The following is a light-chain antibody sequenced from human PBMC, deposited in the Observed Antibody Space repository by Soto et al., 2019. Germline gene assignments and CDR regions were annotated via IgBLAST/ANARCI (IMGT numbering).Light chain of an antibody. Sequence: QSVLTQPRSVSGSPGQSVTISCTGTSSDVGGYNYVSWYQQHPGKAPKLMIYDVSKRPSGVPDRFSGSKSGNTVSLTISGLQAEDEADYYCCSYAGIQEVFGTGTKVTVL. J-gene: IGLJ1*01. CDR3: CSYAGIQEV. CDR1: SSDVGGYNY. CDR2: DVS. V-gene: IGLV2-11*01.